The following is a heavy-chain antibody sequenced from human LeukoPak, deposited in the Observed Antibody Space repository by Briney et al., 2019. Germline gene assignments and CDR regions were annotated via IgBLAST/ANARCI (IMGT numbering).Heavy chain of an antibody. V-gene: IGHV3-23*01. Sequence: GGSLRLSCAASGFTFSSYWMSWVHQAPGKGLEWVSAISGSGGSTYYADSVEGRFTISRDNSKNTLYLQMNSLRAEDTAVYYCAKARVQLWLGPDAFDIWGQGTMVTVSS. D-gene: IGHD5-18*01. CDR3: AKARVQLWLGPDAFDI. CDR1: GFTFSSYW. J-gene: IGHJ3*02. CDR2: ISGSGGST.